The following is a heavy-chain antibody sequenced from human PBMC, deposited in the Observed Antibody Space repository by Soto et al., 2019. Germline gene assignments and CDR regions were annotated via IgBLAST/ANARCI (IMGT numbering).Heavy chain of an antibody. CDR3: ARESGGATATLDYYYFYMDV. CDR1: GYRFSDYY. D-gene: IGHD5-12*01. J-gene: IGHJ6*03. V-gene: IGHV1-2*02. CDR2: MNPNSGDT. Sequence: VQLVQSGAEVKKPGASVTVSCKASGYRFSDYYLHWVRQAPGQGPEWMGWMNPNSGDTKYAQKFKGRVTMTRDPSVRTAFMELNWLKSDDTAVYYCARESGGATATLDYYYFYMDVWGIGTTVTVSS.